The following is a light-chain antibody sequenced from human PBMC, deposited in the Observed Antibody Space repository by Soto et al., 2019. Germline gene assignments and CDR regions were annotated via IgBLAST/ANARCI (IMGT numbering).Light chain of an antibody. CDR2: GAS. CDR3: QQYGSSPRT. V-gene: IGKV3-20*01. Sequence: EIVLTQSPGTLSLSLGERATLSCRASQSVSSSFLAWYQQKPGQAPRLLIYGASSRATGIPDRFSGSGSGTDFTLTISRLEPEDFAVYYCQQYGSSPRTFGPGTTVDIK. J-gene: IGKJ3*01. CDR1: QSVSSSF.